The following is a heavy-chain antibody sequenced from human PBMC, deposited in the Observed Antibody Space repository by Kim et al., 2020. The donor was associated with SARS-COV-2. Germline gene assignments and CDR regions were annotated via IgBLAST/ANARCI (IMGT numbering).Heavy chain of an antibody. CDR3: AKIAARLDYGMDV. Sequence: AQKFQGRITMTEDTSTDTAYMELSSLRSEDTAVYYCAKIAARLDYGMDVWGQGTTVTVSS. D-gene: IGHD6-13*01. V-gene: IGHV1-24*01. J-gene: IGHJ6*02.